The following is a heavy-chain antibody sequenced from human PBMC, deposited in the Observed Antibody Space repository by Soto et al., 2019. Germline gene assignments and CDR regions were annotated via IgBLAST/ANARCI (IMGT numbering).Heavy chain of an antibody. CDR3: SSFTTVANHEISFDI. Sequence: EAMTISCKGSGYSFTTYLLGWVRQMPGKDLEWMGIIYPGDSDTRYSPSFQGQVTISADKSISTAYLQWSSLKASDTAMYYCSSFTTVANHEISFDILHEGTLITV. D-gene: IGHD3-22*01. J-gene: IGHJ3*02. V-gene: IGHV5-51*01. CDR2: IYPGDSDT. CDR1: GYSFTTYL.